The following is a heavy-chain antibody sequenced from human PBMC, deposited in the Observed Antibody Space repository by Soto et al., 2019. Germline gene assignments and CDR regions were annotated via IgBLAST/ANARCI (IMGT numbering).Heavy chain of an antibody. Sequence: GGSLRLSCAASGFTFDDYAMHLVRQAPGKGLDWVSLISGDGGSTYYADSVKGRFTISRDNSKNSLYLQMNSLRTEDTALYYCAKDKGGGLIAACPYYHYGMDVWGQGTTVTVSS. V-gene: IGHV3-43*02. CDR3: AKDKGGGLIAACPYYHYGMDV. CDR2: ISGDGGST. J-gene: IGHJ6*02. D-gene: IGHD6-13*01. CDR1: GFTFDDYA.